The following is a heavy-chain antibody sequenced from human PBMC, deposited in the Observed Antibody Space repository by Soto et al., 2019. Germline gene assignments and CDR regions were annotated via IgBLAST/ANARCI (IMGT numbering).Heavy chain of an antibody. J-gene: IGHJ6*02. CDR3: AIHRIVGATSLDYYYGMDV. V-gene: IGHV5-51*01. D-gene: IGHD1-26*01. CDR2: IYPGDSDT. CDR1: GYSFTSYW. Sequence: PGESLKISCKGSGYSFTSYWIGWVRQMPGKGLEWMGIIYPGDSDTRYSPSFQGQDTISADKSISTAYLQWSSLKASDTAKYYYAIHRIVGATSLDYYYGMDVWGQGTTVTVSS.